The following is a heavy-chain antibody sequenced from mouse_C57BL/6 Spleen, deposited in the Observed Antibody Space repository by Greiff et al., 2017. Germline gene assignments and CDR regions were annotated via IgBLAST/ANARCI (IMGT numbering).Heavy chain of an antibody. V-gene: IGHV1-18*01. CDR3: ARKGDDYDWYFDV. CDR2: INPNNGGT. CDR1: GYTFTDYN. J-gene: IGHJ1*03. D-gene: IGHD2-4*01. Sequence: VQLKQSGPELVKPGASVKIPCKASGYTFTDYNMDWVKQSHGKSLEWIGDINPNNGGTIYNQKFKGKATLTVDKSSSTAYMELRSLTSEDTAVYYCARKGDDYDWYFDVWGTGTTVTVSS.